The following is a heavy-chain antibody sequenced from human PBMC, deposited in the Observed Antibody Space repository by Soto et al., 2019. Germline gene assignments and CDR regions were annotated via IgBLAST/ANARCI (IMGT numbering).Heavy chain of an antibody. CDR1: GGSFTSNNW. CDR2: IYRTGST. D-gene: IGHD1-7*01. J-gene: IGHJ4*02. CDR3: ASRDPGTSVDY. Sequence: QVQLQESGPGLVKPSGTLSLTCAVSGGSFTSNNWWTWVRQPPGQGLEWIGEIYRTGSTNYNPSLKGRVTRSLDKSENQFSLKVTSLTAADTAVYYCASRDPGTSVDYWGQGTLVTVSS. V-gene: IGHV4-4*02.